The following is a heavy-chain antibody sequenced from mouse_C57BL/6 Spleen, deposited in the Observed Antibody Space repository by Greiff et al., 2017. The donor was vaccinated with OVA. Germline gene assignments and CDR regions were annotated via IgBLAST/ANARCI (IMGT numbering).Heavy chain of an antibody. Sequence: VKLMESGAELVRPGASVTLSCKASGYTFTDYEMHWVKQTPVHGLEWIGAIDPETGGTAYNQKFKGKAILTADKSSSTAYMELRSLTSEDSAVYYCTRLGSYYFDYWGQGTTLTVSS. D-gene: IGHD4-1*01. V-gene: IGHV1-15*01. J-gene: IGHJ2*01. CDR2: IDPETGGT. CDR1: GYTFTDYE. CDR3: TRLGSYYFDY.